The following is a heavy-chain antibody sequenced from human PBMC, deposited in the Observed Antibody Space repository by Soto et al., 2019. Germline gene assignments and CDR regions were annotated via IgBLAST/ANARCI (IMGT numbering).Heavy chain of an antibody. CDR3: ARASVIVATIHFDY. Sequence: LTCAVSGGSISSGGYSWSWIRQPPGKGLEWIGYIYHSGSTYYNPSLKSRVTISVDRSKNQFSLKLSSVTAADTAVYYCARASVIVATIHFDYWGQGTLVTVSS. J-gene: IGHJ4*02. D-gene: IGHD5-12*01. CDR2: IYHSGST. V-gene: IGHV4-30-2*01. CDR1: GGSISSGGYS.